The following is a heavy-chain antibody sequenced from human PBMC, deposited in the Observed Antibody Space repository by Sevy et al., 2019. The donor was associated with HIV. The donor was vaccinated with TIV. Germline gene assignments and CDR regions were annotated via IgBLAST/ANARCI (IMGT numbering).Heavy chain of an antibody. CDR2: ISYDGSNK. CDR1: GLTFSSYG. V-gene: IGHV3-30*18. J-gene: IGHJ4*02. CDR3: AKGTEFFDY. Sequence: GGSLRLSCAASGLTFSSYGMHWVRQAPGKGLEWVAVISYDGSNKYYADSVKGRFTISRDNSKNTLYLQMNSLRAEDTAVYYCAKGTEFFDYWGQGTLVTVSS. D-gene: IGHD3-10*01.